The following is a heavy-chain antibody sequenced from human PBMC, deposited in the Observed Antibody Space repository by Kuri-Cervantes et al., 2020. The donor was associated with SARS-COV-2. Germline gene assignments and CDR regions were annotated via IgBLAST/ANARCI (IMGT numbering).Heavy chain of an antibody. J-gene: IGHJ6*02. V-gene: IGHV4-61*01. CDR3: ARRYDFWSGYLAMDV. Sequence: SETLSLTCTVSGASVSSASHYWSWIRQPPGKGLEWIGYIDYSGSTNYNPSLKSRVTISVDTSKNQFSLKLSSVTAADTAVYYCARRYDFWSGYLAMDVWGQGTTVTVSS. CDR2: IDYSGST. D-gene: IGHD3-3*01. CDR1: GASVSSASHY.